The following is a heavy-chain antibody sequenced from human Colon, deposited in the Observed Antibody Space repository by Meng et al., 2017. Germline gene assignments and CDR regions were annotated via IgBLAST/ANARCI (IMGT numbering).Heavy chain of an antibody. CDR1: GYTFTGYY. CDR2: IIPNSGST. J-gene: IGHJ4*02. CDR3: ARGRITVFGIIDY. D-gene: IGHD3-10*01. V-gene: IGHV1-2*06. Sequence: QVQLVQSGGEVRKPGASVKLSCKTSGYTFTGYYIHWVRQAPGQGLEWMGRIIPNSGSTDSAQKFLGRITMTRDTSVGTAYMELSSLRPNDTAVYFCARGRITVFGIIDYWGQGTLVTVSS.